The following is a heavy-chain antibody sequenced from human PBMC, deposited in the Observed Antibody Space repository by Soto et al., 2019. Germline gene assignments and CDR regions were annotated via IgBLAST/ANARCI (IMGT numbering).Heavy chain of an antibody. Sequence: EVQLVESGGGLVQPGGSLKLSCAASGFTFSASAMHWVRQASGKGLEWVGRVRSKANNYATAYAASVEGRFTISRDDSKNTAYLQMNSLKTEDPAVYYCARQGGYCSGGSCYAFNDYWGQGTLVTVSS. CDR3: ARQGGYCSGGSCYAFNDY. CDR2: VRSKANNYAT. D-gene: IGHD2-15*01. J-gene: IGHJ4*02. CDR1: GFTFSASA. V-gene: IGHV3-73*01.